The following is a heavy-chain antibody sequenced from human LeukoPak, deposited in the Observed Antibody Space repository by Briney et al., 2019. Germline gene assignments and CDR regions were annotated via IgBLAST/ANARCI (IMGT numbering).Heavy chain of an antibody. CDR3: ARGSAHYYGSGSPNDY. V-gene: IGHV1-8*01. CDR1: GYTFTSYD. D-gene: IGHD3-10*01. Sequence: ASVKVSCKASGYTFTSYDINWVRQATGQGLEWMGWMNPNSGNTGYAQKFQGRVTMTRNTSISTAYMELSSLRSEDTAVYYCARGSAHYYGSGSPNDYWGQGTLVTVSS. J-gene: IGHJ4*02. CDR2: MNPNSGNT.